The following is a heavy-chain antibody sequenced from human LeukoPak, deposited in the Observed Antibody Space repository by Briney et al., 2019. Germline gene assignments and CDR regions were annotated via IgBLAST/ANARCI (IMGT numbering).Heavy chain of an antibody. CDR1: GFTFSNSA. CDR2: TDYDSSHI. J-gene: IGHJ4*02. V-gene: IGHV3-21*01. Sequence: GGSLRLSCAASGFTFSNSAMNWVRQVPGKGLEWVSSTDYDSSHIYYAASVRGRFTISRDNARNSVYLQMNSLRVEDTAVYYCARDPLRYLRVGHYDYWGQGTLVAVSS. CDR3: ARDPLRYLRVGHYDY. D-gene: IGHD3-9*01.